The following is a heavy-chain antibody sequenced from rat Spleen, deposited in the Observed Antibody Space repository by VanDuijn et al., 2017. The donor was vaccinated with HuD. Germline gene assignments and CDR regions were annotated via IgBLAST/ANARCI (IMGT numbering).Heavy chain of an antibody. V-gene: IGHV5-7*01. D-gene: IGHD1-1*01. J-gene: IGHJ2*01. Sequence: EVQLVESGGGLVQPGRSLKLSCAASGFTFSDYNMAWVRQAPKKGLEWVATISYEGSSTYYGDSVKGRFTISRDNAKSTLYLQMDSLRSEDTATYYWARHGSTYYYSGGDYFDYWGQGVMVTVSS. CDR1: GFTFSDYN. CDR3: ARHGSTYYYSGGDYFDY. CDR2: ISYEGSST.